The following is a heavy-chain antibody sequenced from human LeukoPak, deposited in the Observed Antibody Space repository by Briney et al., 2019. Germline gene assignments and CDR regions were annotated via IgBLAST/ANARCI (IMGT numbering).Heavy chain of an antibody. Sequence: PSETLSLTCTVSVGSISGYYWSWIRQPPGKGLEWIGYIYYSGSTNYNPSLKSRVAISVDTSKNQFSLKLSSVTAVDTAEYYCARYSGSYYFDYWGQGTLVTVSS. V-gene: IGHV4-59*01. J-gene: IGHJ4*02. CDR2: IYYSGST. CDR3: ARYSGSYYFDY. CDR1: VGSISGYY. D-gene: IGHD1-26*01.